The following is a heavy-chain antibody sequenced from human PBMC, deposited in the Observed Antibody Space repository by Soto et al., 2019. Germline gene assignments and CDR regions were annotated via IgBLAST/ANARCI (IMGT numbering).Heavy chain of an antibody. V-gene: IGHV3-33*06. J-gene: IGHJ6*02. Sequence: GGSLRLSCAASGFTFSSYGMHWVRQAPGKGLEWVAVIWYDGSNKYYADSVKGRFTISRDNSKNTLYLQMNSLRAEDTAVYYCAKDLGSGYDVPGMDVWGQGTTVTVSS. CDR1: GFTFSSYG. CDR3: AKDLGSGYDVPGMDV. D-gene: IGHD5-12*01. CDR2: IWYDGSNK.